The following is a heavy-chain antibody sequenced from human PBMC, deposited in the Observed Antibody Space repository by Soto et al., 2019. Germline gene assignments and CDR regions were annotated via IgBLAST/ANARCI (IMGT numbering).Heavy chain of an antibody. CDR3: ARGKGYCSGGSCFNWFDP. V-gene: IGHV4-34*01. J-gene: IGHJ5*02. CDR2: IKHSGST. CDR1: GGSFSGYY. D-gene: IGHD2-15*01. Sequence: QVQLQQWGAGLLKPSETLSLTCAVYGGSFSGYYWSWIRQPPGKGLEWIGEIKHSGSTNYNPSLKNRVTISVDTAKNQISLKLSSVTAADTAVYYWARGKGYCSGGSCFNWFDPWGQGTLVTVSS.